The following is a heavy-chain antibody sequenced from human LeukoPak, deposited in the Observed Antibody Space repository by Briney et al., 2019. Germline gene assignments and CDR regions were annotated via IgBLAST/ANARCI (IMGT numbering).Heavy chain of an antibody. CDR2: MNPNSGNT. J-gene: IGHJ3*02. CDR3: ARDFAVGHAFDI. Sequence: ASVKVSCKASGYTFTSYDINWVRQATGQGLEWMGWMNPNSGNTGYAQKLQGRVTMTTDTSTSTAYMELRSLRSDDTAVYYCARDFAVGHAFDIWGQGTMVTVSS. D-gene: IGHD3-3*01. V-gene: IGHV1-8*01. CDR1: GYTFTSYD.